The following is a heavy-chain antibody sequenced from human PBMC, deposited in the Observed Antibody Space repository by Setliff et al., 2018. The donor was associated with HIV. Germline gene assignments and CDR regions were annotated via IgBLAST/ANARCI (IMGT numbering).Heavy chain of an antibody. CDR2: ISTSGNSI. V-gene: IGHV3-11*01. CDR1: GFSITDYF. Sequence: GGSLRLSCAGSGFSITDYFMYWIRQAPGKGLECVSYISTSGNSIYYADSVKGRFTISRDNAKNSLYLRMNSLRVEDTAVYYCARETISGYDSYWGQGTLVTVSS. J-gene: IGHJ4*02. CDR3: ARETISGYDSY. D-gene: IGHD5-12*01.